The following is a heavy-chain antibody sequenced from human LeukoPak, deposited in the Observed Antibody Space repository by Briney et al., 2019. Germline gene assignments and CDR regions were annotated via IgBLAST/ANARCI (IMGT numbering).Heavy chain of an antibody. CDR1: GFTFSSYG. D-gene: IGHD3-3*01. Sequence: PGGSLRLSCAASGFTFSSYGMHWVRQAPGKGLEGVADIAFDRSNQYYGDSVKGRFTISRDNSKNTLYLQMNSLRAEDTTVYYCTEGEYDNRSCCRSNDAFAVWGQGTRVTVSS. CDR2: IAFDRSNQ. J-gene: IGHJ3*01. CDR3: TEGEYDNRSCCRSNDAFAV. V-gene: IGHV3-30-3*01.